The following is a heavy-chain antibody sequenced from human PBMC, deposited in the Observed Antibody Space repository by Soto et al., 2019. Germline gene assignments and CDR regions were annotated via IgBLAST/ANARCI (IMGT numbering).Heavy chain of an antibody. CDR1: GFTFSSYA. CDR3: ARDCLASCYYVYYHYYVMDV. CDR2: ISYDGSNK. J-gene: IGHJ6*02. Sequence: GGSLRLSCAASGFTFSSYAMHWVRQAPGKGLEWVAVISYDGSNKYYADSVKGRFTISRDNSKNTLYLQMSSLRAEDTAVYYCARDCLASCYYVYYHYYVMDVWGQGTTVTVTS. D-gene: IGHD2-2*01. V-gene: IGHV3-30-3*01.